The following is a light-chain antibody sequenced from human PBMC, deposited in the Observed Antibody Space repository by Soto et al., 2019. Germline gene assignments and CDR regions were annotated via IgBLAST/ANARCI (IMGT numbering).Light chain of an antibody. CDR3: MQALQTPLT. Sequence: DIVMTQSPLSLPVTPGEPASISCRSSQSLLHSNGYNYLDWYLQKPGQSPQLLIYLGSNRASGVPDRISGSGSGTDFTLKSSRVEAEDVGVYYCMQALQTPLTFGGGTKVEIK. CDR1: QSLLHSNGYNY. V-gene: IGKV2-28*01. CDR2: LGS. J-gene: IGKJ4*01.